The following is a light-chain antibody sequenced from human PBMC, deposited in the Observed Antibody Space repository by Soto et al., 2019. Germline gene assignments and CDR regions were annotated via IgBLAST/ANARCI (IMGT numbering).Light chain of an antibody. CDR1: QSVSSY. Sequence: EIVLTHSPATLSFSPWERATLSCSASQSVSSYLALYQQKPGQAPRLLIYDASNRATGIPARFSGSGSGTDFTLTISSLEPEDFAVYYCQKRSNWPITFGQGTRLEIK. V-gene: IGKV3-11*01. CDR2: DAS. J-gene: IGKJ5*01. CDR3: QKRSNWPIT.